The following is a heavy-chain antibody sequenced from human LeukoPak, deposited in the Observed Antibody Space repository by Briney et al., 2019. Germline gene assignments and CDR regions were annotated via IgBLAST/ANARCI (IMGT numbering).Heavy chain of an antibody. Sequence: GGSLRLSCAAFGFSFSSYEMNWVRQAPGKGLEWVSYISSSGSTIYYADSVKGRFTISRDNAKNSLYLQMNSLRAEDTAVYYCARDARWLRYFDYWGQGTLVTVSS. D-gene: IGHD5-24*01. CDR1: GFSFSSYE. J-gene: IGHJ4*02. CDR3: ARDARWLRYFDY. V-gene: IGHV3-48*03. CDR2: ISSSGSTI.